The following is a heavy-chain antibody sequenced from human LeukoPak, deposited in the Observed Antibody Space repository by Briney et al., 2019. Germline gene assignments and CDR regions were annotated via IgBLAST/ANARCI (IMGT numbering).Heavy chain of an antibody. CDR1: GFTFSSYG. J-gene: IGHJ3*02. CDR2: IWYDGSNK. D-gene: IGHD1-26*01. V-gene: IGHV3-33*01. CDR3: ARDLLQGSYSPDAFDI. Sequence: PGRSLRLSCAASGFTFSSYGMHWVRQAPGKGLEWVAVIWYDGSNKYYADSVKGRFTISRDNSKNTLYLQMNSLRAEDTAVYYCARDLLQGSYSPDAFDIWGQGTMVTVSP.